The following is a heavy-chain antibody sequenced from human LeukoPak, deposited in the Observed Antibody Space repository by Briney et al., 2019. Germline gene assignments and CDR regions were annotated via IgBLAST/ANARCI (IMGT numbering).Heavy chain of an antibody. CDR3: ARGSSGWYLEY. J-gene: IGHJ4*02. CDR2: IYSSGMT. CDR1: GASISNYY. V-gene: IGHV4-4*07. D-gene: IGHD6-19*01. Sequence: SSETLSLTCTVSGASISNYYWSWIRQSAGKGLEWIGRIYSSGMTNYNPSLKSRVTMSVDTSKNHFSLKLGSVTAADTAVYYCARGSSGWYLEYWGQGTLVTVSS.